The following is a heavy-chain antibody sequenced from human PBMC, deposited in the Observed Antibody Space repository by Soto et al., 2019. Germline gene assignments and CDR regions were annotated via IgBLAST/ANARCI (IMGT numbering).Heavy chain of an antibody. CDR2: IRYDGSNK. J-gene: IGHJ4*02. Sequence: PGGSLRLSCAASGFSLSDYWMHWVRQVPGKGLQWVSGIRYDGSNKTYADSVKGRFTISRDNSKNTLYLQMNNLRAEDTAVYYCARDVRIAAAGMGDYWGQGTLVTVSS. D-gene: IGHD6-13*01. V-gene: IGHV3-33*08. CDR1: GFSLSDYW. CDR3: ARDVRIAAAGMGDY.